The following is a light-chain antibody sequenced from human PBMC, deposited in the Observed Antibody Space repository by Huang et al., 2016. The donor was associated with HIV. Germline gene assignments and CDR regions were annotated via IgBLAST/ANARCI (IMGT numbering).Light chain of an antibody. J-gene: IGKJ4*01. CDR2: ATS. CDR1: QNIINW. V-gene: IGKV1D-12*01. Sequence: DIQMTQSPASVSASVGDRVTITCRASQNIINWLAWYQLKPGKAPKLLISATSTLQSGVPSRSRGIGSGTDFTLTVSSLQLEDFATYYCQQVYSFPLTFGGGTKVEI. CDR3: QQVYSFPLT.